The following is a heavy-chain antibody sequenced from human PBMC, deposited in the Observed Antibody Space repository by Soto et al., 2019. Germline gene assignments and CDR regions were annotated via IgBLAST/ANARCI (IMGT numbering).Heavy chain of an antibody. D-gene: IGHD4-17*01. CDR2: IYYSGST. Sequence: QVQLQESGPGLVKPSETLSLTCTVSGGSISSYYWSWIRQPPGKGLEWIGSIYYSGSTNYSPSLKSRVTISVDTSKNQFSLKLSSVTAADTAVYYCARTNGDYVFDYWGQGTLVTVSS. V-gene: IGHV4-59*01. CDR1: GGSISSYY. CDR3: ARTNGDYVFDY. J-gene: IGHJ4*02.